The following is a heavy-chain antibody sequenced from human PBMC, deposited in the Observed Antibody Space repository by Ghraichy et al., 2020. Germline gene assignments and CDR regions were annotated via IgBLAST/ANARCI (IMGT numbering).Heavy chain of an antibody. D-gene: IGHD1-1*01. Sequence: GESLNISCAASGFTFSGYAIHWVRQTPGEGLEWVAVISYDGSYKSYADSVKGRFTISRDNSKNTLYLQMNSLRAEDTAVYYCAREIEAGTMDVWGKGTTVTVSS. CDR2: ISYDGSYK. CDR1: GFTFSGYA. J-gene: IGHJ6*04. V-gene: IGHV3-30*04. CDR3: AREIEAGTMDV.